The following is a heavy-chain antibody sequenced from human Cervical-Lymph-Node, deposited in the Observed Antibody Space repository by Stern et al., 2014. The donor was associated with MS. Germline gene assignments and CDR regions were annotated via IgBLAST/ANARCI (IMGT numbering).Heavy chain of an antibody. CDR2: IYYSGST. CDR1: GGSISSGGYY. D-gene: IGHD3-3*01. V-gene: IGHV4-31*03. Sequence: QLQLQESGPGLVKPSQTLSLTCTVSGGSISSGGYYWSWIRQHPGKGLEWIGYIYYSGSTYYNPSLKSRVTISVDTSKNQFSLKLSSVTAADTAVYYCARGDYDFWSGYPLYYGMDVWGQGTTVTVSS. J-gene: IGHJ6*02. CDR3: ARGDYDFWSGYPLYYGMDV.